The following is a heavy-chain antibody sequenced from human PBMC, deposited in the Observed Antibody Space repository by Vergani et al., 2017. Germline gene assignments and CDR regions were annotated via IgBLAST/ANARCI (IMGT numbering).Heavy chain of an antibody. CDR2: ISYDGSNK. J-gene: IGHJ6*03. CDR1: GFTFSSYA. Sequence: QVQLVESGGGVVQPGRSLRLSCAASGFTFSSYAMHWVRQAPGKGLEWVAVISYDGSNKYYADSVKGRFTISRDNSKNTLYLQMNSLRAEDTAVYYCAKWQWLVPYMDVWGKGTPVTVSS. D-gene: IGHD6-19*01. V-gene: IGHV3-30-3*02. CDR3: AKWQWLVPYMDV.